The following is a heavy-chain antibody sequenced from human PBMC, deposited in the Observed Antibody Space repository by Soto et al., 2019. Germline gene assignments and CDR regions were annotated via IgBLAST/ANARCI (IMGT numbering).Heavy chain of an antibody. D-gene: IGHD2-15*01. CDR3: TRVIKGHSGRFAY. CDR1: GFTLSSDW. J-gene: IGHJ4*02. V-gene: IGHV3-74*01. Sequence: EVQLLQAGGDVVQPGGSLRLSCVASGFTLSSDWMHWVRQAPGTGLVWFSRISSDGSATNHADSLKGRFTISRDNARNTLFLQIDGLSAEDPALYYCTRVIKGHSGRFAYGGRGTRVAVS. CDR2: ISSDGSAT.